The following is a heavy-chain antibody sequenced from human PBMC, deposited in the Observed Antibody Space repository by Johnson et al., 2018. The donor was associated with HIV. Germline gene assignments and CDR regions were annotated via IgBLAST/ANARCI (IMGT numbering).Heavy chain of an antibody. CDR1: GFNFNDNY. CDR3: ARDELGEDAFDI. D-gene: IGHD3-16*01. V-gene: IGHV3-11*01. Sequence: QVQLVESGGGLVKPGGSLRLSCAASGFNFNDNYMAWIRQAPGKGLEWVSYISSSGGTTHNADSVKGRFTISRDNSKNTLYLHMNSLRAEDTAVYYCARDELGEDAFDIWGQGTMVTVSS. CDR2: ISSSGGTT. J-gene: IGHJ3*02.